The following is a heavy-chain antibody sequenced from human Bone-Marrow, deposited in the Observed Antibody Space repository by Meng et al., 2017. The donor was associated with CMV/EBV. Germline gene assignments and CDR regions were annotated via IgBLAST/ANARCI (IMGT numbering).Heavy chain of an antibody. CDR1: GGSIGSYY. D-gene: IGHD2-2*02. CDR2: IYYSGST. J-gene: IGHJ4*02. Sequence: SETLSLTCTVSGGSIGSYYWSWIRQPPGKGLEWIGYIYYSGSTNYNPSLKSRVTISVDTSKNQFSLKLNSVTAADTAVYYCARGCSSTSCYTAFDYWGQGTLVTVSS. V-gene: IGHV4-59*01. CDR3: ARGCSSTSCYTAFDY.